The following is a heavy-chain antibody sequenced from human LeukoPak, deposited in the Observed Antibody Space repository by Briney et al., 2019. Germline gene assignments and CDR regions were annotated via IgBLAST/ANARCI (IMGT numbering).Heavy chain of an antibody. CDR2: INPIGGGT. V-gene: IGHV1-2*06. J-gene: IGHJ4*02. D-gene: IGHD1-1*01. Sequence: AASVKVSCKASGYIFTESYIQWVRQAPGQGLEWVGRINPIGGGTNYAQSFEGRVTMTRDTSISTAYRERIRLTSDDTAIYYCARGTTEGDYWGQGTLVTVSS. CDR3: ARGTTEGDY. CDR1: GYIFTESY.